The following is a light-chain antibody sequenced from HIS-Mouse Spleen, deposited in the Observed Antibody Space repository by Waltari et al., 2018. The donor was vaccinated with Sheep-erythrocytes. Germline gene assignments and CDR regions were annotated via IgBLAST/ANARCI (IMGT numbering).Light chain of an antibody. CDR1: SSHVGGYNY. V-gene: IGLV2-8*01. CDR2: EVS. CDR3: SSYASSNNWV. J-gene: IGLJ3*02. Sequence: QSALTQPPSASGSPGQSVTISCTGTSSHVGGYNYVSWYQQHPGKAPKLMTYEVSKRPAGVPDGFDGSKAGNTASLTVSGLQAGDEADYYCSSYASSNNWVFGGGTKLTVL.